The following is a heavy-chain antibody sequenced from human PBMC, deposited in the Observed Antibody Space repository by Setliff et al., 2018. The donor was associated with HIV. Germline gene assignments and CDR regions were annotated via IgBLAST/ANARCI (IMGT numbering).Heavy chain of an antibody. CDR3: ADPPSGF. J-gene: IGHJ4*02. CDR2: VSPDGTEA. CDR1: GFTLEDHY. D-gene: IGHD3-10*01. V-gene: IGHV3-7*01. Sequence: GGSLRLSCEASGFTLEDHYMSWVRRAPGKGLEWVASVSPDGTEASSVGSMRGRFTVSRDNAKNSLSLQMNSLRVEDTAVYYCADPPSGFWGQGTLVTVSS.